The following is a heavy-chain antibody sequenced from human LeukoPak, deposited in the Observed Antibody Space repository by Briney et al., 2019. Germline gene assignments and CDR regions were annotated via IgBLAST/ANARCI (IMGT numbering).Heavy chain of an antibody. CDR1: GGTFSSYA. CDR2: IIPIFGTA. V-gene: IGHV1-69*05. Sequence: GASVKVSCKASGGTFSSYAISWVRQAPGQGLEWMGGIIPIFGTANYAQKFQGRVTITTDESASTAYMELSSLRSEDTAVYYCARRRYCSSTSCFTGDYFDYWGQGTLVTVSS. D-gene: IGHD2-2*01. J-gene: IGHJ4*02. CDR3: ARRRYCSSTSCFTGDYFDY.